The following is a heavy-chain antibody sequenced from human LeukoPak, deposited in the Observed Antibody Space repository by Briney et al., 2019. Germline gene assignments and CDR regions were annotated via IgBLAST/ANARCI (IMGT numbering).Heavy chain of an antibody. CDR2: ISSSSYI. J-gene: IGHJ4*02. D-gene: IGHD6-19*01. Sequence: GGSLRLSCAASGFTFSSYSMNWVRQAPGKGLEWVSSISSSSYIYYADSVKGRFTISRDNAKNSLYLQMNSLRAEDTAVYYCARTGYSSGWYVGGEDYWGQGTLVTVSS. CDR1: GFTFSSYS. CDR3: ARTGYSSGWYVGGEDY. V-gene: IGHV3-21*01.